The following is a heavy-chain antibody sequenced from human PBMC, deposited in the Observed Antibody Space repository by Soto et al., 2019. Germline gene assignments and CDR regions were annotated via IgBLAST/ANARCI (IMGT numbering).Heavy chain of an antibody. J-gene: IGHJ6*02. CDR3: ARDGPLAPRIAAAGTIHYYYYGMDV. CDR1: GYTFTGYY. CDR2: INPNSGGT. V-gene: IGHV1-2*04. D-gene: IGHD6-13*01. Sequence: GASVKVSCKASGYTFTGYYMHWVRQAPGQGLEWMGWINPNSGGTNYAQKFQGWVTMTRDTSISTAYMELSRLRSDDTAVYYCARDGPLAPRIAAAGTIHYYYYGMDVWGQGTTVTVSS.